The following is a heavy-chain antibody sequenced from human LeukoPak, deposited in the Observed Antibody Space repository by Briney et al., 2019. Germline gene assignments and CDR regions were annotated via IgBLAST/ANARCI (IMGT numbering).Heavy chain of an antibody. CDR1: GFTFSSYE. CDR2: ISGSGGST. CDR3: AKDPTSITMIVVAYFDY. V-gene: IGHV3-23*01. J-gene: IGHJ4*02. D-gene: IGHD3-22*01. Sequence: GGSLRLSCAASGFTFSSYEMNWVRQAPGKGLEWVSAISGSGGSTYYADSVKGRFTISRDNSKNTLYLQMNSLRAEDTAVYYCAKDPTSITMIVVAYFDYWGQGTLVTVSS.